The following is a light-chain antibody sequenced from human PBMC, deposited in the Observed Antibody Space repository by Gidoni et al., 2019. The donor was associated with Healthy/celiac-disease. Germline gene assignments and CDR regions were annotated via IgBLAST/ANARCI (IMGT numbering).Light chain of an antibody. CDR1: KLGDKY. J-gene: IGLJ2*01. CDR2: QNR. CDR3: QAWDSSTVV. V-gene: IGLV3-1*01. Sequence: SYELTQPPSVSVSPGQTASITCSGDKLGDKYVCWYQQKSGQSPVLVIYQNRKRPSGIPERFSGANSANTATLTIRGTQAMDEADYYCQAWDSSTVVFGGGTKLTVL.